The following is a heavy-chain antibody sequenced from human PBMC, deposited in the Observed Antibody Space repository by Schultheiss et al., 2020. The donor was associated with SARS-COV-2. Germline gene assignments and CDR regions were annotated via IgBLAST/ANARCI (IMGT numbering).Heavy chain of an antibody. CDR2: IYNVGRT. Sequence: SETLSLTCTVSGGGISPFTWTWMRQSAGKGPEWIGRIYNVGRTDYNPSLKSRVTMSVDRAKNQVFLRLVSVTAADTAVYYCARQYSGYHHHLVEWGQGTLVTVSS. J-gene: IGHJ4*02. CDR3: ARQYSGYHHHLVE. D-gene: IGHD5-12*01. V-gene: IGHV4-4*07. CDR1: GGGISPFT.